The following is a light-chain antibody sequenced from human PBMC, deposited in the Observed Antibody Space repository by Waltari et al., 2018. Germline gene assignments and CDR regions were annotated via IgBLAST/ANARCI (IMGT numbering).Light chain of an antibody. V-gene: IGKV1-9*01. Sequence: DIQLTQSPSFLSASIGDRVTITCRASQGISSYLAWYQQKPGKAPKLLIYAASTLQSGVPSRFSGSGSGTEFTLTISSLQPEDFATYSCQELNTYPQSLTFGGGTKVEI. CDR2: AAS. J-gene: IGKJ4*01. CDR3: QELNTYPQSLT. CDR1: QGISSY.